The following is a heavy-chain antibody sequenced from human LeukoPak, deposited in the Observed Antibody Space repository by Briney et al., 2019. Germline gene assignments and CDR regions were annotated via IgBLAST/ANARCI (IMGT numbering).Heavy chain of an antibody. CDR2: ISWNSASI. V-gene: IGHV3-9*01. Sequence: GRSLRLSCLASGFNFDEYAMHWVRQTPGKGLEWVSGISWNSASIGYADSVKGRFSISRDNSKNTLHLQMNNLRAEDTALYYCARDDYGFDPWGQGTLVTVSS. D-gene: IGHD4-17*01. J-gene: IGHJ5*02. CDR1: GFNFDEYA. CDR3: ARDDYGFDP.